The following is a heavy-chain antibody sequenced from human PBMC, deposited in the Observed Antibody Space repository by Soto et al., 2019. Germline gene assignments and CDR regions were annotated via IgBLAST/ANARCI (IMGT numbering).Heavy chain of an antibody. CDR1: GGSVSSGSSY. D-gene: IGHD3-22*01. V-gene: IGHV4-31*03. CDR3: ARDVGHYYDSSGFDY. CDR2: IYYSGST. Sequence: PSETLALGCTVSGGSVSSGSSYWNWIRPHPGKGLEWIGYIYYSGSTSYNPSLKSRVTISVDTSKNQFSLKLSSVTAADTAVYYCARDVGHYYDSSGFDYWGQGTMVTVSS. J-gene: IGHJ4*02.